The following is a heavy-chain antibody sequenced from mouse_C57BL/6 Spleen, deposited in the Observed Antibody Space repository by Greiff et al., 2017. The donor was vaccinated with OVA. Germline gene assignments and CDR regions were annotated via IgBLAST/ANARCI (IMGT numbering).Heavy chain of an antibody. CDR2: ISSGSSTI. CDR1: GFTFSDYG. CDR3: ARPNWPYYAMDY. D-gene: IGHD4-1*01. V-gene: IGHV5-17*01. J-gene: IGHJ4*01. Sequence: EVKVVESGGGLVKPGGSLKLSCAASGFTFSDYGMHWVRQAPEKGLEWVAYISSGSSTIYYADTVKGRFTISRDNAKNTLFLQMTSLRSEDTAMYYCARPNWPYYAMDYWGQGTSVTVSS.